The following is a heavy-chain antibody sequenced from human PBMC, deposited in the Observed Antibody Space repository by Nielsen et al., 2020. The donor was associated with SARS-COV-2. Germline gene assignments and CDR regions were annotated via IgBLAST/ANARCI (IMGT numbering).Heavy chain of an antibody. Sequence: GESLKISCAASGFTFRNFWMSWVRQAPGKGLEWVANINQDGSVQYSIDSVKGRFTISRDNAKNSLYLQMNSLRAEDTALYHCAREYSGYNYYYYYGMDVWGQGTTVTVSS. CDR1: GFTFRNFW. V-gene: IGHV3-7*03. CDR3: AREYSGYNYYYYYGMDV. D-gene: IGHD5-12*01. CDR2: INQDGSVQ. J-gene: IGHJ6*02.